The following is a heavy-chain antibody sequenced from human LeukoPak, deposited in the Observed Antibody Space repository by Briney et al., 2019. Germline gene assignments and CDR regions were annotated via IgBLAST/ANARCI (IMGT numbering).Heavy chain of an antibody. V-gene: IGHV3-49*04. D-gene: IGHD5-12*01. Sequence: GSLRLSCTASGFTFGDYAMTWVRQAPGKGLEWVGFIRSKAYGGTTEFAASVKGRFIISRDDSKSIAYLQMNSLKTEDTAVYYCTAYDPSDYYGMDVWGQGTTVTIS. CDR3: TAYDPSDYYGMDV. J-gene: IGHJ6*02. CDR2: IRSKAYGGTT. CDR1: GFTFGDYA.